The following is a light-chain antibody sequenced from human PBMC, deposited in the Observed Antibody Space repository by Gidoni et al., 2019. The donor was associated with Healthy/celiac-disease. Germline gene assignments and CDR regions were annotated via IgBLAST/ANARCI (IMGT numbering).Light chain of an antibody. CDR3: QSADSSGTLVV. CDR2: KDS. V-gene: IGLV3-25*03. J-gene: IGLJ2*01. Sequence: SYELTQPPSVSVSQGQTARITCSGDALPKQYAYWYQQKPGQAPVLVIYKDSERPSGIPERFSGSSSGTTVTLTISGVQAEDEADYYCQSADSSGTLVVFGGGTKLTVL. CDR1: ALPKQY.